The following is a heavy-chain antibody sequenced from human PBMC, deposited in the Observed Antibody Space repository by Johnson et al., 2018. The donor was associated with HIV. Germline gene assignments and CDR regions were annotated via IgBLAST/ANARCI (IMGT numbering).Heavy chain of an antibody. J-gene: IGHJ3*02. CDR3: AKDIGGATYFDFWSGYFGDAFDI. CDR1: GFTFDDYA. CDR2: ISWNSGSI. V-gene: IGHV3-9*01. Sequence: EVQLVESGGGLVQPGRSLRLSCAASGFTFDDYAMHWVRQAPGKGLEWVSGISWNSGSIGYVDSVKGRFTISRDNATNSLYLQMNSLRAEDTALYYCAKDIGGATYFDFWSGYFGDAFDIWGQGTMVTVSP. D-gene: IGHD3-3*01.